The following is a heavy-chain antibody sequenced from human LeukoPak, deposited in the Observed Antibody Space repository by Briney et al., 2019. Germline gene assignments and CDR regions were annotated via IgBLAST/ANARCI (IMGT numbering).Heavy chain of an antibody. CDR2: IYYSGST. CDR3: ASSNGDAFDI. J-gene: IGHJ3*02. V-gene: IGHV4-39*01. CDR1: GGSISSSSYY. Sequence: SETLPLTCTVSGGSISSSSYYWGWIRQPPGKGLAWIGSIYYSGSTYYNPSLKSRVTISVDTSKNQFSLKLSSVTAADTAVYYCASSNGDAFDIWGQGTMVTVSS.